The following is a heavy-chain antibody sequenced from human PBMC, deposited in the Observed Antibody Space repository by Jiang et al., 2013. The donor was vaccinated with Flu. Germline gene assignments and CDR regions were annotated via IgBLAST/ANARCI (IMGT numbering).Heavy chain of an antibody. V-gene: IGHV4-39*02. CDR3: ARRKMVANSFDF. D-gene: IGHD5-12*01. CDR2: IYFSGTT. J-gene: IGHJ4*02. CDR1: SGSISGSPHY. Sequence: GLVKPSETLSLTCTVSSGSISGSPHYWGWIRQSPGEGLEWIGSIYFSGTTYYNPSLKSRVTISVDTSKNSFSLKMFSVTAADTAVYYCARRKMVANSFDFWGQGTLVTVSA.